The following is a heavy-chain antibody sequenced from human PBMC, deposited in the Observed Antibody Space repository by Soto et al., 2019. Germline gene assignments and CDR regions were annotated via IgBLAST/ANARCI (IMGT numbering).Heavy chain of an antibody. V-gene: IGHV3-30-3*01. CDR3: AREGIAESGPNYYDL. CDR1: GFTFKHNA. Sequence: QVQLVESGGGVVQPGRSLTIFCTASGFTFKHNAMHWIRRAPAKGLEWVADISYDGSTKNYADSVKGSFTISRDNSKNTLSLQMSALKSEDTATYYCAREGIAESGPNYYDLWGQGTLVAVSS. J-gene: IGHJ4*02. CDR2: ISYDGSTK. D-gene: IGHD6-13*01.